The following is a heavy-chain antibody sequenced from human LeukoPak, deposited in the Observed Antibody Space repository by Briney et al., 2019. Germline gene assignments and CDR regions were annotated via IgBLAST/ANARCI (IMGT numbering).Heavy chain of an antibody. Sequence: GGSLRLSCEASGFTVSSNYMSWVGRAPGKGREWVSVIYSGGSTYYADSVKGRFTISRDNSKNTLYLQMNSLRAEDTAVYYCARDLVTRLDYWGQGTLVTVSS. V-gene: IGHV3-53*01. CDR2: IYSGGST. J-gene: IGHJ4*02. CDR1: GFTVSSNY. CDR3: ARDLVTRLDY. D-gene: IGHD2-21*02.